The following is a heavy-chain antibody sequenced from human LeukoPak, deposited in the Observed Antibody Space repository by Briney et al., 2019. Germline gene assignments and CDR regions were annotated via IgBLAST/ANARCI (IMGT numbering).Heavy chain of an antibody. CDR1: SGSISTSNYY. CDR2: IFYSGST. J-gene: IGHJ4*02. CDR3: ATYSGLAAAGTHY. D-gene: IGHD6-13*01. Sequence: SETLSLTCTVSSGSISTSNYYWGWVRQPPGKALEWIGNIFYSGSTYYSPSLKSRVTISVDTSKNQFSLKLSSVTAADTAVYYCATYSGLAAAGTHYWGQGTLVTVSS. V-gene: IGHV4-39*01.